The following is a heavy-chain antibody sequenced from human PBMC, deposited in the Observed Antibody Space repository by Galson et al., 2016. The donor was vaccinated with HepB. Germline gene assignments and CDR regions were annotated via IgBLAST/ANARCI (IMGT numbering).Heavy chain of an antibody. J-gene: IGHJ4*02. D-gene: IGHD6-25*01. CDR2: ITSGSNYI. Sequence: SLRLSCAASGFTFNTCTMNWVRQAPGKGLEWVSSITSGSNYIYYADSVKGRFTISRDNAKNSLYLQMSSLRAEDTAVYYCAREAAAGYWGQGTLVTVSS. CDR1: GFTFNTCT. CDR3: AREAAAGY. V-gene: IGHV3-21*01.